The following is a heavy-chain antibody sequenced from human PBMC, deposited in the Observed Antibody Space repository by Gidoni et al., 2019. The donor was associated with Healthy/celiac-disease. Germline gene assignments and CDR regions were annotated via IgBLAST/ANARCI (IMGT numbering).Heavy chain of an antibody. D-gene: IGHD3-16*01. Sequence: GSTYYADSVKGRFTISRDNSKNTLYLQMNSLRAEDTAVYYGAKDGPYDYVWGSYPCWYFDLWGRGTLVTVSS. CDR2: GST. J-gene: IGHJ2*01. CDR3: AKDGPYDYVWGSYPCWYFDL. V-gene: IGHV3-23*01.